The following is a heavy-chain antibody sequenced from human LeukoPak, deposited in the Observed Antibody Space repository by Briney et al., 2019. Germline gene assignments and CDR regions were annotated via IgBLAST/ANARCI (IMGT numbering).Heavy chain of an antibody. Sequence: GGSLRLSCAASGFTFNSYAMSWVRQAPGKGLEWVSTITNSGGSTYYADSVEGRFTISRDNSKNTLYLQMNSLRAEDTAVYYCAKAPSIAARWEDYWGQGTLVTVSS. CDR1: GFTFNSYA. V-gene: IGHV3-23*01. CDR2: ITNSGGST. D-gene: IGHD6-6*01. CDR3: AKAPSIAARWEDY. J-gene: IGHJ4*02.